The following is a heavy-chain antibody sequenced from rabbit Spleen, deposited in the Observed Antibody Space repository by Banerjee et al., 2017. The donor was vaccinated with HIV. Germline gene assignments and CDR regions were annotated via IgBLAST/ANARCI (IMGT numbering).Heavy chain of an antibody. Sequence: QEQLVESGGGLVQPGGSLKLSCKASGFSFSDRDVMCWVRQAPGKGLEWIACINTYTAKGVYATWAKGRFTISRTSSTTVTLQMTSLTAADTAAYFCARDLTSAIGWNFGLWGQGTLVTVS. CDR2: INTYTAKG. CDR1: GFSFSDRDV. J-gene: IGHJ4*01. CDR3: ARDLTSAIGWNFGL. D-gene: IGHD1-1*01. V-gene: IGHV1S45*01.